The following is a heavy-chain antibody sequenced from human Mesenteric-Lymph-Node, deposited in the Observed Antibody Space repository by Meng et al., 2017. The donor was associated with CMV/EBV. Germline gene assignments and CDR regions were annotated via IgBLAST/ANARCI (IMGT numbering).Heavy chain of an antibody. CDR2: IWYDGSNK. V-gene: IGHV3-33*01. Sequence: SGVTFSSYGMHWVRQAPGKGLEWVAVIWYDGSNKYYADSVKGRFTISRDNSKNTLYLQMNSLRAEDTAVYYCARDSGTAMVAGYFDYWGQGTLVTVSS. CDR3: ARDSGTAMVAGYFDY. D-gene: IGHD5-18*01. J-gene: IGHJ4*02. CDR1: GVTFSSYG.